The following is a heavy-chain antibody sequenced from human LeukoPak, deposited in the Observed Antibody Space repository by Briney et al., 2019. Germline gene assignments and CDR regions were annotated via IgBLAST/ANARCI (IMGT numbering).Heavy chain of an antibody. CDR2: IYYSGST. J-gene: IGHJ4*02. V-gene: IGHV4-59*01. D-gene: IGHD2-21*01. CDR1: GGSISSYY. Sequence: PSETLSLTCTVSGGSISSYYWSWIRQPPGKGLEWIGYIYYSGSTNYNPSLKSRVTISVDTSKNQFSLKLSSATAADTAVYYCARAMGTYSLYYFDYWGQGTLVTVSS. CDR3: ARAMGTYSLYYFDY.